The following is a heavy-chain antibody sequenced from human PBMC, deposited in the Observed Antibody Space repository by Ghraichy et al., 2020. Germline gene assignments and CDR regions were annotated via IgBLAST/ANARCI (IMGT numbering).Heavy chain of an antibody. CDR1: GGSISSYY. CDR3: ARGRVSSSPRNNWFDP. D-gene: IGHD6-6*01. Sequence: SETLSLTCTVSGGSISSYYWSWIRQPPGKGLEWIGYIYYSGSTNYNPSLKSRVTISVDTSKNQFSLKLSSVTAADTAVYYCARGRVSSSPRNNWFDPWGQGTLVTVSS. J-gene: IGHJ5*02. CDR2: IYYSGST. V-gene: IGHV4-59*01.